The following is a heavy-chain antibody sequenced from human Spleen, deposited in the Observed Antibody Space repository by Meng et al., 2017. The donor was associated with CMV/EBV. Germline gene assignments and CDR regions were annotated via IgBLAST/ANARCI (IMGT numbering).Heavy chain of an antibody. Sequence: SETLSLTCTVSGGSVSNGNYYWSWIRQPPGKGLEWIGYISHTGNTNYNPSLKSRVIISVDTSRNQFSLRLSSVTAADTALYYCAREETVVVFRAFDIWGQGTMVTVSS. J-gene: IGHJ3*02. D-gene: IGHD2-2*01. CDR3: AREETVVVFRAFDI. CDR1: GGSVSNGNYY. CDR2: ISHTGNT. V-gene: IGHV4-61*01.